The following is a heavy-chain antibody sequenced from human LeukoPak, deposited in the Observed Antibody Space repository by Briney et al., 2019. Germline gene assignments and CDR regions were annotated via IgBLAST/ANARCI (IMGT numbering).Heavy chain of an antibody. CDR3: ARDLEHCRNIICSNSAY. J-gene: IGHJ4*02. Sequence: ASVKVSCKASGYIFTNYGLIWVRQAPGQGLEWMGWISTDNGNTNSVQKLQGRVTLTTDTSTNTVYMDLRSLRSDDTAVYYCARDLEHCRNIICSNSAYWGQGTLVTVSS. D-gene: IGHD2-2*01. CDR1: GYIFTNYG. V-gene: IGHV1-18*01. CDR2: ISTDNGNT.